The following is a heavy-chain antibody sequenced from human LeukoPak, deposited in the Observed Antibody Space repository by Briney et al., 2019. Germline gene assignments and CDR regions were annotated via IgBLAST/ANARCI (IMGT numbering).Heavy chain of an antibody. V-gene: IGHV1-18*01. D-gene: IGHD3-10*01. J-gene: IGHJ5*02. CDR3: ARQVPARGLFRGTWFDP. CDR2: ISAYNGNT. CDR1: DYTFTSYG. Sequence: ASVKVSCKGSDYTFTSYGISWVRQAPGQGLEWMGWISAYNGNTNYAQKLQGRVTMSTDTSTSTAYMELRSLRSDDTAVYYCARQVPARGLFRGTWFDPWGQGTLVPSPQ.